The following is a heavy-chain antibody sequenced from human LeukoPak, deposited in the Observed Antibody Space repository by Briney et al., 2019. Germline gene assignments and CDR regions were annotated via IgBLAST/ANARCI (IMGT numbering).Heavy chain of an antibody. CDR2: INPHSGDT. D-gene: IGHD3-22*01. Sequence: ASVKVSCKASGYTFNGYYMHWVRQAPGQGPEWMGWINPHSGDTIYAQKFQGRVTITRDTSISTAYMELSRLKSDDTAVFYCGRVWLSSYFFDYWGQGTLVTVSS. J-gene: IGHJ4*02. V-gene: IGHV1-2*02. CDR1: GYTFNGYY. CDR3: GRVWLSSYFFDY.